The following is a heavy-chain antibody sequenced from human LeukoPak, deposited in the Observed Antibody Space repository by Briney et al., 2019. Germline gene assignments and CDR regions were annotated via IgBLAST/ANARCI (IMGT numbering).Heavy chain of an antibody. D-gene: IGHD6-13*01. CDR3: TSVPGIAAAGTISHYYGMDV. J-gene: IGHJ6*02. CDR2: IRSKANSYAT. Sequence: GGSLKLSCAASGFTFSGSAMHWVRQASGQGLEWVGRIRSKANSYATAYAASVKGRFTISRDDSKNTAYLQMNSLKTEDTAVYYCTSVPGIAAAGTISHYYGMDVWGQGTTVTVSS. CDR1: GFTFSGSA. V-gene: IGHV3-73*01.